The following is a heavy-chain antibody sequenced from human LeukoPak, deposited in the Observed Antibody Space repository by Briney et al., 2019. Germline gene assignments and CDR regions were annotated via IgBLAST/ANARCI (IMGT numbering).Heavy chain of an antibody. CDR1: GFTFSSTT. D-gene: IGHD6-13*01. V-gene: IGHV3-23*01. CDR2: ITAIDGRT. Sequence: GGSLGLSCVASGFTFSSTTMGWVRQAPGRGLEWVSSITAIDGRTYYADSVRGRFTISRDNSKNTVYLQLNSLRAGDTAIYYCTKDRRGPAAGTWYFDSWGQGTLVTVSS. CDR3: TKDRRGPAAGTWYFDS. J-gene: IGHJ4*02.